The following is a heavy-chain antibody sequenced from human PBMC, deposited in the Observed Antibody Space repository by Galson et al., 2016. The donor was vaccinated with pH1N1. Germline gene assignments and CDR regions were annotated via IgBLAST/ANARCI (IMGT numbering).Heavy chain of an antibody. CDR1: GYSFISQW. CDR3: ARQYDFGDYRGNAFDI. J-gene: IGHJ3*02. D-gene: IGHD4-17*01. V-gene: IGHV5-51*03. CDR2: VTPGGSTI. Sequence: QSGAEVKKPGESLKISCKASGYSFISQWIAWVRQVPGKGLEWVGVVTPGGSTIRYSPSFQGQVTISSDKSISTAYLQWISLRASDTATYYCARQYDFGDYRGNAFDIWGQGTVVLVSS.